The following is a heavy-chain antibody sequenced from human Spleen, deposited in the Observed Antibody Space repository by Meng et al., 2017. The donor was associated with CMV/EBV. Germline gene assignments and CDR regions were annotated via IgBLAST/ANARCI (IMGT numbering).Heavy chain of an antibody. J-gene: IGHJ4*02. D-gene: IGHD6-19*01. Sequence: CAVYGGSFSGYYWSWLRQPPGKGLEWIGEINHSGSTNYTPSLKSRVTISVDTSKNQFSLKLSSVTAADTAVYYCARALAVAGKYDYWGQGTLVTVSS. CDR2: INHSGST. CDR3: ARALAVAGKYDY. CDR1: GGSFSGYY. V-gene: IGHV4-34*01.